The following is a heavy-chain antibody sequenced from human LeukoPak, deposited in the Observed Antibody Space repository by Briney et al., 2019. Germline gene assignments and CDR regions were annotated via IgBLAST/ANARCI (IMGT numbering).Heavy chain of an antibody. Sequence: SETLSLTCAVYGGSFSGYYWSWIRQPPGKGLEWIGEINHSGSTNYNPSLKSRVTISVDTSKNQFSLKLGSVTAADTAVYYCARGRGRVYCSSTSCDARDYYYYMDVWGKGTAVTVSS. CDR1: GGSFSGYY. CDR3: ARGRGRVYCSSTSCDARDYYYYMDV. CDR2: INHSGST. J-gene: IGHJ6*03. D-gene: IGHD2-2*01. V-gene: IGHV4-34*01.